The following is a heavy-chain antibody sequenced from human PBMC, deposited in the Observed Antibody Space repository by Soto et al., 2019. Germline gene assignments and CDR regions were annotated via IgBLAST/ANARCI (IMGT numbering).Heavy chain of an antibody. J-gene: IGHJ6*02. D-gene: IGHD3-16*02. CDR1: GYSFTSYG. CDR3: ACDQSFHRNYYYGIVV. Sequence: ASVKVSCKASGYSFTSYGIGWVRQAPGHGLEWMGWISPYNGNTYYAQKYQGRVTMTTETSTNTVYMELRSLKSDDTAVYYCACDQSFHRNYYYGIVVCVQGTTVTVSS. V-gene: IGHV1-18*01. CDR2: ISPYNGNT.